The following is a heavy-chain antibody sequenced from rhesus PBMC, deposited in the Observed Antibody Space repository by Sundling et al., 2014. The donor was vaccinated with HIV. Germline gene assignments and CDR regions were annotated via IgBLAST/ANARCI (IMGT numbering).Heavy chain of an antibody. D-gene: IGHD2-27*01. J-gene: IGHJ4*01. V-gene: IGHV4-173*01. CDR3: ARAKYCTGIYCYYFDN. Sequence: QVQLQESGPGLVKPSETLYLTCAVSGDSISSNFWIWIRQPPGKGLEWIGRISGSGGSTDYNPSLKSRVTISTDTSKNQFSLKLTSVTAADTAVYFCARAKYCTGIYCYYFDNWGQGVLVTVSS. CDR2: ISGSGGST. CDR1: GDSISSNF.